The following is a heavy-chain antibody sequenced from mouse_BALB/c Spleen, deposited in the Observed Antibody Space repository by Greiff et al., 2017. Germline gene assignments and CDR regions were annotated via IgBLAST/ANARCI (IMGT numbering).Heavy chain of an antibody. CDR2: IYPYNGGT. D-gene: IGHD2-3*01. J-gene: IGHJ3*01. CDR1: GYTFTDYN. V-gene: IGHV1S29*02. CDR3: AGGGLLPFAY. Sequence: DVQLQESGPELVKPGASVKISCKASGYTFTDYNMHWVKQSHGKSLEWIGYIYPYNGGTGYNQKFKSKATLTVDNSSSTAYMELRSLTSEDSAVYYCAGGGLLPFAYWGQGTLVTVSA.